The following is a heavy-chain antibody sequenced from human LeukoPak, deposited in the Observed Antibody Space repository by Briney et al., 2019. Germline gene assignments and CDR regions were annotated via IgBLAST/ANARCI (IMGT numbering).Heavy chain of an antibody. Sequence: PGWSVPLSCPACRFTFSSYGMHWLRQAPGKGLEWVAVIWYDGSNKYYADSVKGRFTISRDNSKSTLYLQMNSLRAEDTAVYYCAGDHYYDSSGYFDYWGQGTLVTVSS. D-gene: IGHD3-22*01. CDR2: IWYDGSNK. V-gene: IGHV3-33*01. J-gene: IGHJ4*02. CDR3: AGDHYYDSSGYFDY. CDR1: RFTFSSYG.